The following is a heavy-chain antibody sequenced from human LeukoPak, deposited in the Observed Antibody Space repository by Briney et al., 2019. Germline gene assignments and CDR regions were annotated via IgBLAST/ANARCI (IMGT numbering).Heavy chain of an antibody. Sequence: PSETLSLTCTVSGGSISSYYWSWIRQPPGKGLEWIGYIYYSGSTNYNPSLKSRVTISVDTSKNQFSLKLSSVTAADTAVYYCARGGRRAYYYGMDVWGQGTTVTVSS. CDR1: GGSISSYY. CDR2: IYYSGST. J-gene: IGHJ6*02. CDR3: ARGGRRAYYYGMDV. V-gene: IGHV4-59*01.